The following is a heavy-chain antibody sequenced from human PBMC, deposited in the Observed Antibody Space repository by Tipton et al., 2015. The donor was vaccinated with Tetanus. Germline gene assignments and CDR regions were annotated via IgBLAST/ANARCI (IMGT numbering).Heavy chain of an antibody. Sequence: CAASGFTFSSYGMHWVRQAPGKGLEWVAVISYDGSNKYYADSVKGRFTISRDNSKNTLCLQMNSRRAEDTAVYYCAKDRIRRGYSYGLYYFDYWGQGTLVTVSS. CDR2: ISYDGSNK. V-gene: IGHV3-30*18. CDR1: GFTFSSYG. CDR3: AKDRIRRGYSYGLYYFDY. D-gene: IGHD5-18*01. J-gene: IGHJ4*02.